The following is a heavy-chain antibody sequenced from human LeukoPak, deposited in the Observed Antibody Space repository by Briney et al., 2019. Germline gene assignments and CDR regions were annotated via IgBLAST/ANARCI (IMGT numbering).Heavy chain of an antibody. CDR2: ISWNSGSI. J-gene: IGHJ4*02. D-gene: IGHD6-13*01. CDR1: GFTFDDYA. CDR3: ARLAGYSSSWYVH. V-gene: IGHV3-9*01. Sequence: GRSLRLSCAASGFTFDDYAMHWVRQAPRKGLEWVSGISWNSGSIGYADSVKGRFTISRDNAKNSLYLQMNSLRAEDTAVYYCARLAGYSSSWYVHWGQGTLVTVSS.